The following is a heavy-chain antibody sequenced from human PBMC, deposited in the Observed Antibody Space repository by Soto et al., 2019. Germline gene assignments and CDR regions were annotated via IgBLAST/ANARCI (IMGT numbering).Heavy chain of an antibody. D-gene: IGHD6-6*01. J-gene: IGHJ6*02. CDR3: ARDGDSSSSYYYYYGMDV. CDR1: GGTFSSYA. Sequence: SVKVSCKASGGTFSSYAISWVRQAPGQGLEWMGGIIPIFGTANYAQKFQGRVTITADESTSTAYMELSSLRSEDTAVYYCARDGDSSSSYYYYYGMDVWGQGTTVTVSS. V-gene: IGHV1-69*13. CDR2: IIPIFGTA.